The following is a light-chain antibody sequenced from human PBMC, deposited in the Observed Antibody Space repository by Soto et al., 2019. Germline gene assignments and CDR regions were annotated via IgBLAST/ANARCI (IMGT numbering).Light chain of an antibody. Sequence: QSVLTQPPSVSGAPGQRVTISCTGSSSNIGAGYDVHWYQHLPGTAPKLLIYGDNNRPSGVPDRFSGSKSGTSASLAITRLQAEDEADYYCQSYDISLHNYVFGTGTKVTV. CDR3: QSYDISLHNYV. J-gene: IGLJ1*01. V-gene: IGLV1-40*01. CDR2: GDN. CDR1: SSNIGAGYD.